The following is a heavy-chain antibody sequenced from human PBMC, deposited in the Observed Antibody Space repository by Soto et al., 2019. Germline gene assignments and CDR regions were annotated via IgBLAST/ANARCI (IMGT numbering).Heavy chain of an antibody. CDR3: AKARHSTSWYGVEADF. CDR2: ISYGGDNK. D-gene: IGHD6-13*01. J-gene: IGHJ4*02. Sequence: QVQLVESGGGVVQPWRSLRLSCAASGFIFSDYAMHWVRQAPGKGLEWLAVISYGGDNKYYADSVRGRFAISRDNLKNTLYLQMNSLNPEDTAVYHCAKARHSTSWYGVEADFWGQGTLVTVSS. CDR1: GFIFSDYA. V-gene: IGHV3-30*09.